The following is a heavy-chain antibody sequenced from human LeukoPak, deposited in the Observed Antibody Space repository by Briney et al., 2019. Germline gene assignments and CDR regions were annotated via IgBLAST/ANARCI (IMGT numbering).Heavy chain of an antibody. J-gene: IGHJ4*02. CDR2: IYGGGST. CDR1: GLSVSSNF. V-gene: IGHV3-53*01. CDR3: TKCEVSFFASFYNVVEK. D-gene: IGHD2-15*01. Sequence: PGGSLRLSCAATGLSVSSNFMSWVRQAPGKGLEWVSVIYGGGSTYYADSVKGRFTISRDTPKNTLYLQMNSLRVEDTAVYYCTKCEVSFFASFYNVVEKWGQGTLVTVSS.